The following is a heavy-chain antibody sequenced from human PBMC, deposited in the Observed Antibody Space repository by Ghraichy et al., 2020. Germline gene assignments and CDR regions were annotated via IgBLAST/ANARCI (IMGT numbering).Heavy chain of an antibody. J-gene: IGHJ3*02. D-gene: IGHD6-13*01. CDR3: ARDLLYSSSWYGAFDI. V-gene: IGHV4-34*01. CDR1: GGSFSGYY. Sequence: AGSLSLTCAVYGGSFSGYYWSWIRQPPGKGLEWIGEINHSGSTNYNPSLKSRVTISVDTSKNQFSLKLSSVTAADTAVYYCARDLLYSSSWYGAFDIWGQGTMVTVSA. CDR2: INHSGST.